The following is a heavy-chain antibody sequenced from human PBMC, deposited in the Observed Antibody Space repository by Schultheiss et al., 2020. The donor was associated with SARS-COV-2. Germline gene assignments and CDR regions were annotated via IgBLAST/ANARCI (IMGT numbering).Heavy chain of an antibody. CDR1: GGSISSYY. V-gene: IGHV4-59*12. CDR2: IYYSGST. Sequence: SETLSLTCTVSGGSISSYYWSWIRQPPGKGLEWIGYIYYSGSTNYNPSLKSRVTISVDTSKNQFSLKVSSVTAADTAVYYCARTVYGDYFDYWGQGTLVTVSS. CDR3: ARTVYGDYFDY. D-gene: IGHD4-17*01. J-gene: IGHJ4*02.